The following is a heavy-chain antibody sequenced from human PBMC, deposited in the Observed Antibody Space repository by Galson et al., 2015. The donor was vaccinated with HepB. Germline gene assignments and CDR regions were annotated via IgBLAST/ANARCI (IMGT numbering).Heavy chain of an antibody. J-gene: IGHJ4*02. V-gene: IGHV3-30-3*01. Sequence: SLRLSCAASGFTFSSYAMHWVRQAPGKGLEWVAVISYDGSNKYYADSVKGRFTISRDNSKNTLYLQMNSLRAEDTAVYYCATNHSGSYSGFDYWGQGTLVTVSS. D-gene: IGHD1-26*01. CDR1: GFTFSSYA. CDR2: ISYDGSNK. CDR3: ATNHSGSYSGFDY.